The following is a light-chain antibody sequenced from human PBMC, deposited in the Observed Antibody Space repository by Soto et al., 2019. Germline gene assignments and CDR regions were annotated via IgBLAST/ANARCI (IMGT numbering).Light chain of an antibody. J-gene: IGLJ3*02. V-gene: IGLV2-14*01. Sequence: QSVLTQPASVSGSPGQSITISCTGTSSDVGGYNHVSWYQQHPGKAPKLIIYEVRNRPSGVSNRLSGSKSGNTASLTISGLQADDEADYYCCSYTSSSIRVFGEGTKLTVL. CDR1: SSDVGGYNH. CDR2: EVR. CDR3: CSYTSSSIRV.